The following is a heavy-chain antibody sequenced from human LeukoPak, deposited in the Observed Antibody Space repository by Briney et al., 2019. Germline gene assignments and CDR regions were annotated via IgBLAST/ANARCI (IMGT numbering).Heavy chain of an antibody. D-gene: IGHD5-24*01. J-gene: IGHJ4*02. CDR3: ARVRDGYNTYYFDY. CDR1: GFTFSSYG. CDR2: IRDDGSNK. V-gene: IGHV3-30*02. Sequence: GGSLRLSCAASGFTFSSYGMHWVRQAPGKGLEWVAFIRDDGSNKYYADSVKGRFTISRDNSKNTLYLQMNTLRAEDTAVYYCARVRDGYNTYYFDYWGQGTLVTVSS.